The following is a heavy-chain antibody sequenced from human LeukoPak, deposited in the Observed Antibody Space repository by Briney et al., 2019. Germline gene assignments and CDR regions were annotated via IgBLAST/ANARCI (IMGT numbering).Heavy chain of an antibody. V-gene: IGHV4-39*07. D-gene: IGHD3/OR15-3a*01. J-gene: IGHJ6*03. CDR3: ARSPGLDAYYYYYYMDV. Sequence: SETLSLTCSVSGASISSGSNYWGWIRQPPGKTLEWIGSIYSSGSTYYNSSLQSRVIIIIDTPKNHFSLTLSSVTAADTAVYYCARSPGLDAYYYYYYMDVWGKGTTVTVSS. CDR1: GASISSGSNY. CDR2: IYSSGST.